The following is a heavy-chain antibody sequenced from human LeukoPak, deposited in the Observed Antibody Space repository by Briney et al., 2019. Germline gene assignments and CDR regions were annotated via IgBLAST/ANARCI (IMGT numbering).Heavy chain of an antibody. V-gene: IGHV4-39*07. J-gene: IGHJ6*03. CDR3: AREGRYCGGGRCSYMDV. Sequence: PSETLSLTCTVSGGSISSSNYYWGWIRQPPGKGLEWIGSIYHSGSPYYNSSLKSRVTISVDTSKNQFSLKLSSVTAADTAVYYCAREGRYCGGGRCSYMDVWGKGTTVTVSS. CDR1: GGSISSSNYY. CDR2: IYHSGSP. D-gene: IGHD2-15*01.